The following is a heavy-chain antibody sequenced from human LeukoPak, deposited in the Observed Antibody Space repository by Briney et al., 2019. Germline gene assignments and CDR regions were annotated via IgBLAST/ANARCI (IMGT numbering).Heavy chain of an antibody. J-gene: IGHJ5*02. CDR3: ARALYCSSTTCYPS. V-gene: IGHV3-66*01. CDR1: GFTVSSNY. D-gene: IGHD2-2*01. CDR2: IYTTGNT. Sequence: GGSLRLSCAASGFTVSSNYMSWVRQAPGKGLEWVSIIYTTGNTYYADSVKGRFTISRDNSKNTVYLQMNSLRAEDTAVYYCARALYCSSTTCYPSWGRGTLVTVSS.